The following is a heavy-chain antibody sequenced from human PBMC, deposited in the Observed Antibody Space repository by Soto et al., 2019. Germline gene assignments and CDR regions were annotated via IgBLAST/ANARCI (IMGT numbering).Heavy chain of an antibody. CDR1: GGSISSSSYY. CDR2: IYYSGGT. CDR3: ARSHANYDFWSGYYYYGMDV. Sequence: SETLSLTCTVSGGSISSSSYYWGWIRQPPGKGLEWIGSIYYSGGTYYNPSLKSRVTISVDTSKNQFSLKLSSVTAADTAVYYCARSHANYDFWSGYYYYGMDVWGQGTTVTVS. J-gene: IGHJ6*02. V-gene: IGHV4-39*01. D-gene: IGHD3-3*01.